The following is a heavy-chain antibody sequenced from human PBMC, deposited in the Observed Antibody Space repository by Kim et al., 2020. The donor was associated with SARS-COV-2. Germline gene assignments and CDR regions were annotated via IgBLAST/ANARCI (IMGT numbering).Heavy chain of an antibody. J-gene: IGHJ4*02. Sequence: GGSLRLSCAASGFTFSSYGMHWVRQAPGKGLEWVTVISYDGSNKYYADSVKGRFTISRDNSKNTLYLQMNSLRAEDTAVYYCAKEAGWGTSLDYWGQGT. CDR3: AKEAGWGTSLDY. CDR1: GFTFSSYG. D-gene: IGHD1-26*01. V-gene: IGHV3-30*18. CDR2: ISYDGSNK.